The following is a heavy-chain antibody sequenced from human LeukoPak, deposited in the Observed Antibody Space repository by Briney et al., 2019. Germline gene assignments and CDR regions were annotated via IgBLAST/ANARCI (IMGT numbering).Heavy chain of an antibody. J-gene: IGHJ4*02. CDR3: AREGKYSSSFDY. D-gene: IGHD6-6*01. Sequence: SETLSLTCTVSGGSISSHYWSWIRQPPGKGLEWIGYIYYSGSTNYNPSLKSRVTISVDTSKHQFSLKLSSVTAADTAVYYCAREGKYSSSFDYWGQGTLATVCS. V-gene: IGHV4-59*11. CDR2: IYYSGST. CDR1: GGSISSHY.